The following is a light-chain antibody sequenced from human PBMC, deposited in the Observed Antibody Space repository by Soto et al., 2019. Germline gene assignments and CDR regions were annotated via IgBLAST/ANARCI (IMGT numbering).Light chain of an antibody. Sequence: DIVMTQSPDSLPVSLGERATINCKSSQSVLYSSNNKNYLAWYQQKPGQPPKLLIYWASTRESGVPDRFSGSGSGTDFTLTISILQAEDVAVYYCQQYYTTPRTFGQGTKVEIK. V-gene: IGKV4-1*01. CDR2: WAS. J-gene: IGKJ1*01. CDR3: QQYYTTPRT. CDR1: QSVLYSSNNKNY.